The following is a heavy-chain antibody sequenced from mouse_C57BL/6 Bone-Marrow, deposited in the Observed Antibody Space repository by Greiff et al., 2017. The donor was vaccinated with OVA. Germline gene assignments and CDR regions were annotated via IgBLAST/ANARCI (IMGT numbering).Heavy chain of an antibody. CDR1: GFSLTSYA. CDR3: ASLYYYGSSGAWFAY. Sequence: VKLVESGPGLVAPSQSLSITCTVSGFSLTSYAISWVRQPPGKGLEWLGVIWTGGGTNYNSALKSRLSISKDNSKSQVFLKMNSLQTDDTARYYCASLYYYGSSGAWFAYWGQGTLVTVSA. V-gene: IGHV2-9-1*01. J-gene: IGHJ3*01. CDR2: IWTGGGT. D-gene: IGHD1-1*01.